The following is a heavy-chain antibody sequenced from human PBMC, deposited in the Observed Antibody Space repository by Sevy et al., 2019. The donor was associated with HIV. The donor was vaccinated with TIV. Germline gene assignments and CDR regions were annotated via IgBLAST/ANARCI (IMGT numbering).Heavy chain of an antibody. J-gene: IGHJ4*02. Sequence: GGSLRLSCATFGFNFRNSWMAWVRRPPGKGLEFLAVLKQDGYETYYVDSVKGRFTISRDNAKNSLHLQMNSLRAEDTAMYFSVRDKEEGASVLDYWGQGTPVTVSS. D-gene: IGHD1-26*01. CDR3: VRDKEEGASVLDY. CDR1: GFNFRNSW. V-gene: IGHV3-7*03. CDR2: LKQDGYET.